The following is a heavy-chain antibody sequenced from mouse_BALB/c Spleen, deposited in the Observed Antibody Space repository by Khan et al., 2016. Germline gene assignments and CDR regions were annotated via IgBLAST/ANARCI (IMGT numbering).Heavy chain of an antibody. V-gene: IGHV9-2-1*01. Sequence: QIQLVQSGPELKKPGETVKISCKASGYTFTDYSIHWVKQAPGKGFKWMGWINTETGEATYADDFKGRFAFSLETSASTAHFQIDNLKNGDTATYFCVRRDNIGPLAFWGQGTLVTVSA. J-gene: IGHJ3*01. CDR2: INTETGEA. CDR3: VRRDNIGPLAF. CDR1: GYTFTDYS.